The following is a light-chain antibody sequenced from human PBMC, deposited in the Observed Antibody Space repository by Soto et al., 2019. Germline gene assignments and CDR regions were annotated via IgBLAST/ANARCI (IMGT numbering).Light chain of an antibody. CDR3: QSYDSSLSVWV. V-gene: IGLV1-40*01. Sequence: QAVVTQPPSVSGAPGQRVTISCTGSSSNIGAGYDVQWYEQLPGTAPKLLIYGNTKRPSGVPDRFSGSKSGTAASLAITGLQAEDEADYYCQSYDSSLSVWVFGGGTKLTVL. CDR2: GNT. CDR1: SSNIGAGYD. J-gene: IGLJ3*02.